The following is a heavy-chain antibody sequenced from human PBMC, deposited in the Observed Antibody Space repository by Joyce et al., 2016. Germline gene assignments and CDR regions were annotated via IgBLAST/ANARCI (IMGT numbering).Heavy chain of an antibody. CDR1: GFTFSSYA. CDR2: ISGSGGSI. D-gene: IGHD6-6*01. J-gene: IGHJ6*03. CDR3: AKVAEGSAVYFYYMDV. Sequence: EVQLLESGGGLVQPAGSLRLSCAASGFTFSSYAMSWGRQAPGKGLEWVSVISGSGGSIYDADSVKGRFTFSRDNSKNTLYLQMNSLRAEDTAVYYCAKVAEGSAVYFYYMDVWGKGTTVTVSS. V-gene: IGHV3-23*01.